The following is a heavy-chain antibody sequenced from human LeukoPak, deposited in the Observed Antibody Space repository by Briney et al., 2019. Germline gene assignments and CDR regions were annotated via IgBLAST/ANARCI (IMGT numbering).Heavy chain of an antibody. CDR1: GGSISSGSYY. Sequence: PSQTLSLTCTVSGGSISSGSYYWSWIRQPAGKGLEWIGRIYTSGSTNYNPSLKSRVTISVDTSKNQFSLNLSSVTAADTAVYYCATSYSSGWYHFDYWGQGTLVTVSS. CDR3: ATSYSSGWYHFDY. D-gene: IGHD6-19*01. V-gene: IGHV4-61*02. CDR2: IYTSGST. J-gene: IGHJ4*02.